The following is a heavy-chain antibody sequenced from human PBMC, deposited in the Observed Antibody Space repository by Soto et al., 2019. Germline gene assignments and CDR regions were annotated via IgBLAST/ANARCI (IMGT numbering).Heavy chain of an antibody. Sequence: QVQLVESGGSVVQPGRSLRLSCGASGFTFSMFGMHWVRQAPGKGLQWVAFTWYDGSKEFYADSVKGRFTISRDNSNNTVFLQMNSLRAEDTAVYYCARDTLEYSSSSVEFWGQGTLVTVSS. CDR1: GFTFSMFG. D-gene: IGHD6-6*01. J-gene: IGHJ4*02. CDR2: TWYDGSKE. V-gene: IGHV3-33*01. CDR3: ARDTLEYSSSSVEF.